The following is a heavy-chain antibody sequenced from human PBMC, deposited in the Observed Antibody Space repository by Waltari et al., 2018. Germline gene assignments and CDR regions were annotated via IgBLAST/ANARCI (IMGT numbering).Heavy chain of an antibody. CDR1: GFTFSSYS. CDR3: ARPAVAGTEQLDY. V-gene: IGHV3-48*01. D-gene: IGHD6-19*01. J-gene: IGHJ4*02. Sequence: EVQLVESGGGLVQPGGSLRLSCAASGFTFSSYSMNWVRKAPGKGLEWVSYISSSSSTIYYADSVKGRFTISRDNAKNSLYLQMNSLRAEDTAVYYCARPAVAGTEQLDYWGQGTLVTVSS. CDR2: ISSSSSTI.